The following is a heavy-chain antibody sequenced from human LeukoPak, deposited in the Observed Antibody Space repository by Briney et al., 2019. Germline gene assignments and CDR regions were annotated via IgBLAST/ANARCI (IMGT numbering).Heavy chain of an antibody. CDR1: GFTFSSYE. D-gene: IGHD2-2*01. CDR2: ISSSGGTI. Sequence: GGSLRLSCAASGFTFSSYEMNWVRQAPGKGLEWVSYISSSGGTIYYADSVKGRFTISRDNAKNSLYLQMNSLRAEDTAVYYCARTPPICSSTSCYQGYYYYGMDVWGKGTTVTVSS. J-gene: IGHJ6*04. CDR3: ARTPPICSSTSCYQGYYYYGMDV. V-gene: IGHV3-48*03.